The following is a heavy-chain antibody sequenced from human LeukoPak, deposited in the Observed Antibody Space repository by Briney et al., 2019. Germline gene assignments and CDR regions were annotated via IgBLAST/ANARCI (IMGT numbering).Heavy chain of an antibody. J-gene: IGHJ2*01. CDR2: IYYSGST. V-gene: IGHV4-59*12. D-gene: IGHD6-6*01. CDR1: GGSISSYY. CDR3: ARTRRVARPRWYFDL. Sequence: SSETLSLTCTVSGGSISSYYWSWIRQPPGKGLEWIGYIYYSGSTNYNPSLKSRVTISVDTSKNQFSLKLSSVTAADTAVYYCARTRRVARPRWYFDLWGRGTLVTVSS.